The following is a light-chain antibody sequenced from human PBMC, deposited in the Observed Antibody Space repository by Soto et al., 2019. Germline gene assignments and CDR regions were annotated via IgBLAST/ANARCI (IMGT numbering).Light chain of an antibody. V-gene: IGKV3-11*01. J-gene: IGKJ5*01. CDR1: QSVSTT. CDR3: QQRSDWPS. CDR2: DAS. Sequence: EIVMTQSPATLSVSPGQRASLSCRASQSVSTTVAWYHQKPCQAPRRLVYDASYRSTGIPARFSGSGSGTDFTLTISSLEPEDFAVYYCQQRSDWPSFGQGTRLEI.